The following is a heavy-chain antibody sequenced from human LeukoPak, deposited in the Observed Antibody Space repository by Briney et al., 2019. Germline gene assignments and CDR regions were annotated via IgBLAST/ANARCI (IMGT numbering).Heavy chain of an antibody. CDR1: GFTVSSSY. Sequence: PGESLRLSCAVSGFTVSSSYMSWVRQAPEGKGLERVSVIYSDGSTYYADSVKGRFTISRDNSKNMLYLQMSSPRAEDTALYYWTREAGATDYWGQGTLVTVSS. CDR3: TREAGATDY. D-gene: IGHD1-26*01. J-gene: IGHJ4*02. V-gene: IGHV3-66*01. CDR2: IYSDGST.